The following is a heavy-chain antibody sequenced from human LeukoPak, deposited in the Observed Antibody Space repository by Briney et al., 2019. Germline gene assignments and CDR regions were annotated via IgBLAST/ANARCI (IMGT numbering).Heavy chain of an antibody. D-gene: IGHD6-13*01. CDR1: GGSISSGGYY. J-gene: IGHJ3*02. CDR2: IYYSGST. V-gene: IGHV4-31*03. Sequence: SETLSLTCTVSGGSISSGGYYWSWIRQHPGKGLEWIGYIYYSGSTYYNPSLKSRVTISVDTSKSQFSLKLSSVTAADTAVYYCASDYGYSSSWYGAFDIWGQGTMVTVSS. CDR3: ASDYGYSSSWYGAFDI.